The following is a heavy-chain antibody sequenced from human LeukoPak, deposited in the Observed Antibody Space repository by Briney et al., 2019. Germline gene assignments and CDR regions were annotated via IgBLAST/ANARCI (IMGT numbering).Heavy chain of an antibody. D-gene: IGHD3-22*01. CDR1: GGSFSGYY. CDR3: ATLGEYYDSSGYYYN. Sequence: SETLSLTCAVYGGSFSGYYWSWIRQPPGKGLEWIGEINHSGSTYYNPSLKSRVTISVDSSKNQFSLKLISVTAADTAVYYCATLGEYYDSSGYYYNWGQGTLVTVSS. CDR2: INHSGST. V-gene: IGHV4-34*01. J-gene: IGHJ4*02.